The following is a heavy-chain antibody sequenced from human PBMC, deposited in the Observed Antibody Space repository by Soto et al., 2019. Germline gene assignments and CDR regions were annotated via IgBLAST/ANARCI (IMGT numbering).Heavy chain of an antibody. Sequence: PSETLSLTCTVSGGSISSYYWSWIRQPPGKVLEWIGYIYYSGSTNYNPSLKSRVTISVDTSKNQFSLKLSSVTAADTAVYYCARDLNWGGGGAVAFDIWGQGTMVTVSS. D-gene: IGHD7-27*01. V-gene: IGHV4-59*01. CDR2: IYYSGST. CDR3: ARDLNWGGGGAVAFDI. CDR1: GGSISSYY. J-gene: IGHJ3*02.